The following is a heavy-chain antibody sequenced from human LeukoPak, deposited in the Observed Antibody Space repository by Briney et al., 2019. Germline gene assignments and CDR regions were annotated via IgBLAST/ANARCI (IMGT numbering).Heavy chain of an antibody. V-gene: IGHV1-2*02. Sequence: ASVKVSCKASGYTFTGHYMHWVRQAPGQGLEWMGWINPNTGDTNYAQKFQDRVSMTRDTSINTAYMELHRLRSDDTALYYCARGSLAIFDWLDSWGQGTLVTVSS. CDR1: GYTFTGHY. D-gene: IGHD3-3*02. CDR2: INPNTGDT. CDR3: ARGSLAIFDWLDS. J-gene: IGHJ5*01.